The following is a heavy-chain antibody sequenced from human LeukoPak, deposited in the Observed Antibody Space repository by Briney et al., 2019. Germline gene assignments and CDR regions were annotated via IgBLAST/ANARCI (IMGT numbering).Heavy chain of an antibody. D-gene: IGHD6-19*01. CDR3: ARTTSSGWTWG. CDR1: GGSISSYY. V-gene: IGHV4-59*08. J-gene: IGHJ4*02. CDR2: IYYSGST. Sequence: SETLSLTCTVSGGSISSYYWSWIRQPPGKGLEWIGYIYYSGSTNYNPSLKSRVTISVDTSKNQFSLKLSSVTAADTAAYYCARTTSSGWTWGWGQGTLVTVSS.